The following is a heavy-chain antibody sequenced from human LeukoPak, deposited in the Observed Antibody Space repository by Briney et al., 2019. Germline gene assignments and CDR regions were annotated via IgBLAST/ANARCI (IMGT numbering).Heavy chain of an antibody. D-gene: IGHD4-17*01. CDR3: ARDGPDHDYGDSPSYFDY. J-gene: IGHJ4*02. Sequence: PSQTLSLTCTVSGGSISSGGYYWSWTRQHPGKGLEWIGYIYYSGSTYYNPSLKSRVTISVDTSKNQFSLKLSSVTAADTAVYYCARDGPDHDYGDSPSYFDYWGQGTLVTVSS. V-gene: IGHV4-31*03. CDR1: GGSISSGGYY. CDR2: IYYSGST.